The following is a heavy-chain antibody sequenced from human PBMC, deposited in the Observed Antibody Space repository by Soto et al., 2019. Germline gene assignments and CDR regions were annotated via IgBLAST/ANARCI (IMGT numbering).Heavy chain of an antibody. Sequence: QVQLQESGPGLVKPSETLSLTCTVSGGSISSYYWSWIQQPPGKGLEWIGYISSSGSTNYNPSLKSRVTISVDTSKNQFSLILRSVTAADTAVYYCAKYSGSDGSDYWGQGTLVTVSS. D-gene: IGHD1-26*01. V-gene: IGHV4-59*01. CDR3: AKYSGSDGSDY. CDR2: ISSSGST. J-gene: IGHJ4*02. CDR1: GGSISSYY.